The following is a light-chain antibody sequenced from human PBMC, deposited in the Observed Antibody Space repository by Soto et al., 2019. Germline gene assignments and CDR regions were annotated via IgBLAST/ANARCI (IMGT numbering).Light chain of an antibody. J-gene: IGKJ5*01. CDR1: QSVSSTY. CDR2: GAS. CDR3: QQYGSSPPST. V-gene: IGKV3-20*01. Sequence: EIVLTQSPGTLSLSPGERATLSCRASQSVSSTYLAWYQQKPGQAPRLLIYGASSRATGIPDRFIGSGSGTELTLTITRLEPEDFEVYYCQQYGSSPPSTFGQGTRREIK.